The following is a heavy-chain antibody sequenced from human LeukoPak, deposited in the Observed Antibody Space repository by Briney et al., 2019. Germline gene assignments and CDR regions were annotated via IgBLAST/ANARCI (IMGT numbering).Heavy chain of an antibody. D-gene: IGHD4-23*01. J-gene: IGHJ5*02. CDR1: GGTFSSYA. Sequence: GSSVKVSCKASGGTFSSYAISWVRQAPGQGLEWMGRIIPILGIANYAQKFQGRVTITADKSTSTAYMELSSLRSEDTAVYYCARDSPDYGGNNWFDPWGQRTLVTVSS. CDR3: ARDSPDYGGNNWFDP. V-gene: IGHV1-69*04. CDR2: IIPILGIA.